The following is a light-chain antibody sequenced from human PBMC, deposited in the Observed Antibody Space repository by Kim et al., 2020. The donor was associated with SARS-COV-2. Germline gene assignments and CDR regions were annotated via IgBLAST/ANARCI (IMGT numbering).Light chain of an antibody. V-gene: IGLV4-69*01. J-gene: IGLJ3*02. CDR3: QTWGTGILV. CDR2: LTSDGSN. CDR1: SVQDKYG. Sequence: ASVKLTGTLRSVQDKYGIAWHQQHPEKGRRFLMNLTSDGSNSKGDGLPGRFAGSSSGAERYLTISSLQSEDEADYYCQTWGTGILVFGGGTKLTVL.